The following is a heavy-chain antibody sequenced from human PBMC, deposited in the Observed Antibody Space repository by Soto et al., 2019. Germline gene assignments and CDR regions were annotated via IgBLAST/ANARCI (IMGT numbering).Heavy chain of an antibody. V-gene: IGHV1-69*13. Sequence: SVKVSCKASGGTFSSYAISWVRQAPGQGLEWMGGIIPIFGTANYAQKFQGRVTITADESTSTAYMELSSLRSEDTAVYYCARDRYYDSSGYLTRNYYYSGMDVWGQGTTVTVSS. CDR3: ARDRYYDSSGYLTRNYYYSGMDV. J-gene: IGHJ6*02. CDR2: IIPIFGTA. CDR1: GGTFSSYA. D-gene: IGHD3-22*01.